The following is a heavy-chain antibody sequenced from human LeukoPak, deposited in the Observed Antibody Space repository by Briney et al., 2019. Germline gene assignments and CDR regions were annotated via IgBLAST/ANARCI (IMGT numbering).Heavy chain of an antibody. CDR2: IHTSWTT. V-gene: IGHV4-4*07. J-gene: IGHJ5*02. Sequence: SETLSLTCTVSGDSMSSYYWNFIRQPAGKGLEWIGRIHTSWTTYYNPSLKSRITMSVDTSRNQFSLRLTSVTATDTAVYYCARGDYYDGGGRNWFDPWGQGTLVTVSS. CDR1: GDSMSSYY. D-gene: IGHD3-16*01. CDR3: ARGDYYDGGGRNWFDP.